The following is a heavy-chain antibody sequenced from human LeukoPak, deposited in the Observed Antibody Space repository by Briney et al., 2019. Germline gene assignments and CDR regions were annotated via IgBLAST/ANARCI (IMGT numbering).Heavy chain of an antibody. Sequence: GGSLRLSCAASGFTFSSYSMNWVRQAPGKGLEWVSSISSSSSYIYYADSVKGRFTISRDNAKNSLYLQMNSLRAEDTAVYYCARGLNGADSSFDYWGQGTLVTVSS. CDR1: GFTFSSYS. J-gene: IGHJ4*02. CDR2: ISSSSSYI. V-gene: IGHV3-21*01. CDR3: ARGLNGADSSFDY. D-gene: IGHD1-26*01.